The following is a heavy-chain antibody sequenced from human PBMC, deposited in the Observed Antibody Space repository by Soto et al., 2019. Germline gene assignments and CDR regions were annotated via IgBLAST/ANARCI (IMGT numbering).Heavy chain of an antibody. J-gene: IGHJ3*02. V-gene: IGHV1-69*13. CDR1: GGTFSSYA. CDR3: ASFVPYGGNSGGLQAFDI. Sequence: VASVKVSCKASGGTFSSYAISWVRQAPGQGLEWMGGIIPIFGTANYAQKFQGRVTITADESTSTAYMELSSLRSEDTAVYYCASFVPYGGNSGGLQAFDIWGQGTMVTVSS. D-gene: IGHD4-17*01. CDR2: IIPIFGTA.